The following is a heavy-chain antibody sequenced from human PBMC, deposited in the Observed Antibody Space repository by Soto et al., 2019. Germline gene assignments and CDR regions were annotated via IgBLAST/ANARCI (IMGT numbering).Heavy chain of an antibody. Sequence: EVQLAESGGGLAQPGGSLRLSCAAAGFTLSGYAMDWVRQAPGKGLEYVSGISSNGVGTYYANSVQGRFTIYRDNSKNTVYRQRGSLRPEVMAVYYCARRARTEFYYMDVWGKGTPVTVSS. D-gene: IGHD6-6*01. CDR1: GFTLSGYA. CDR3: ARRARTEFYYMDV. V-gene: IGHV3-64*01. CDR2: ISSNGVGT. J-gene: IGHJ6*03.